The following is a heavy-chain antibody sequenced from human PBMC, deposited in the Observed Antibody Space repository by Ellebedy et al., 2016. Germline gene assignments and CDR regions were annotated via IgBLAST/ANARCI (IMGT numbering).Heavy chain of an antibody. V-gene: IGHV1-18*01. J-gene: IGHJ2*01. CDR3: ARAGGYCTNGVCYAYWYFDL. CDR2: ISAYNGNT. Sequence: ASVKVSWXASGYTFTSYGISWVRQAPGQGLEWMGWISAYNGNTNYAQKLQGRVTMTTDTSTSTAYMELRSLRSDDTAVYYCARAGGYCTNGVCYAYWYFDLWGRGTLVTVSS. CDR1: GYTFTSYG. D-gene: IGHD2-8*01.